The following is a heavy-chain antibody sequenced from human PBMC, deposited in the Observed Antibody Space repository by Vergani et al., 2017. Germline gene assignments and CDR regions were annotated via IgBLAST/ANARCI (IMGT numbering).Heavy chain of an antibody. Sequence: QVQLQESGPGLVKPSETLSLTCTVSGGSISSYYWRWIRQPAGKGLEWIGRIYTSGSTNYNPSLKSRVTMSVDTSKNQFSLKLSSVTAADTAVYYCARVGDSGYGPHDAFDIWGQGTMVTVSS. CDR3: ARVGDSGYGPHDAFDI. CDR2: IYTSGST. D-gene: IGHD5-12*01. CDR1: GGSISSYY. V-gene: IGHV4-4*07. J-gene: IGHJ3*02.